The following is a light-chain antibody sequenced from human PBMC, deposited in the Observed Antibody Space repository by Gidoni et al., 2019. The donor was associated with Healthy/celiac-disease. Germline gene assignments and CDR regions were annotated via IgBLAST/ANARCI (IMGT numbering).Light chain of an antibody. Sequence: DIHMTQSPSSLSASVGDRVTITCRASQSISSYLNWYQQKPGKAPKLLLYAASSLQSGVPSRFSGSGSGTDFTLTISSLQPEDFATYYCQQSYSTPLTFXEXTKVEIK. CDR1: QSISSY. V-gene: IGKV1-39*01. CDR3: QQSYSTPLT. CDR2: AAS. J-gene: IGKJ4*01.